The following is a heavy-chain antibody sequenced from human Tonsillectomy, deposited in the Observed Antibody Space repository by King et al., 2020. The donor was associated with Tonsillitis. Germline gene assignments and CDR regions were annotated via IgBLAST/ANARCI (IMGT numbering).Heavy chain of an antibody. V-gene: IGHV4-38-2*01. Sequence: VQLQESGPGLVKPSETLSLTCAVSGYSISSGYYWGWIRQPPEKGLEWIGSIYHSGSTYYNPSLKSRVTISLDIFKNQFSLKLSSVTAADTAVYYCAGVQRHEYFHHWGQGTLVTVSS. CDR2: IYHSGST. D-gene: IGHD2-8*01. CDR3: AGVQRHEYFHH. J-gene: IGHJ1*01. CDR1: GYSISSGYY.